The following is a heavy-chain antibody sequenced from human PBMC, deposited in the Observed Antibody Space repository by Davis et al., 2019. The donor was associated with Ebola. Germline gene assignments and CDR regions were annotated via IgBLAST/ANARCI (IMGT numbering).Heavy chain of an antibody. D-gene: IGHD4-17*01. CDR2: IKDDGSEG. Sequence: GESLKISCAASGFTFSSYWMSWGRQAPGKGLEWVAYIKDDGSEGYYVDSVKGRFTISRDNAKNSLYLQMNSLRAEDTAVYFCARVVSDDSGDPFDYWGQGTLVTVSS. CDR3: ARVVSDDSGDPFDY. CDR1: GFTFSSYW. J-gene: IGHJ4*02. V-gene: IGHV3-7*01.